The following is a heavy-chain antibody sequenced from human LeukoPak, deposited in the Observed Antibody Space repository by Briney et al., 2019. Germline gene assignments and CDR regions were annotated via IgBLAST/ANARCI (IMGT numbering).Heavy chain of an antibody. CDR3: ARGKVQLGGWFDP. J-gene: IGHJ5*02. V-gene: IGHV4-34*01. CDR1: GGSISGYY. Sequence: PSETLSLTYTVSGGSISGYYWSWIRQPPGKGLEWIGEINHSGSTNYNPSLKSRVTISVDTSKNQFSLKLSSVTAADTAVYYCARGKVQLGGWFDPWGQGTLVTVSS. D-gene: IGHD5-18*01. CDR2: INHSGST.